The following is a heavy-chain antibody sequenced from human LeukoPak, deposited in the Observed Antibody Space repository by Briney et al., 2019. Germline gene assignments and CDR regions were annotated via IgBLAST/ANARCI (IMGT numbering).Heavy chain of an antibody. CDR2: INEDGSTT. CDR3: AQAPHYYDSSGYYLR. V-gene: IGHV3-74*01. J-gene: IGHJ4*02. Sequence: GGSLRLSCAASGFTFSSNWMHWVRQAPGKGLVWVSRINEDGSTTNYADSVKGRFTISRDNSKNTLYLQMNSLRAEDTAVYYCAQAPHYYDSSGYYLRWGQGTLVTVSS. D-gene: IGHD3-22*01. CDR1: GFTFSSNW.